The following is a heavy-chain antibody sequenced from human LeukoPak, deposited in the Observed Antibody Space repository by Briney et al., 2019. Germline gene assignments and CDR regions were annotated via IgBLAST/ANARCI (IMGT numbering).Heavy chain of an antibody. CDR2: ISAYNGNT. Sequence: ASVKVSCKASGYTFTSCGISWVRQAPGQGLEWMGWISAYNGNTNYAQKLQGRVTMTTDTSTSTAYMELRSLRSDDTAVYYCARGAVLGSSWSWFDPWGQGTLVTVSS. CDR3: ARGAVLGSSWSWFDP. CDR1: GYTFTSCG. V-gene: IGHV1-18*01. J-gene: IGHJ5*02. D-gene: IGHD6-13*01.